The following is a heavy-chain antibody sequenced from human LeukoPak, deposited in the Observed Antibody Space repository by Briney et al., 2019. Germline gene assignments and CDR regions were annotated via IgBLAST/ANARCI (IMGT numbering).Heavy chain of an antibody. CDR2: ISGSGGSGGST. D-gene: IGHD4-23*01. V-gene: IGHV3-23*01. J-gene: IGHJ4*02. CDR1: GFTFSSYA. Sequence: GGSLRLSCAASGFTFSSYAMSWVRQAPGKGLEWVSAISGSGGSGGSTYYADSVKGRFTISRDNSKNTLYLQMNSLRAEDTAVYYCAKEHDYGGYYFDYWGQGTLVIVSS. CDR3: AKEHDYGGYYFDY.